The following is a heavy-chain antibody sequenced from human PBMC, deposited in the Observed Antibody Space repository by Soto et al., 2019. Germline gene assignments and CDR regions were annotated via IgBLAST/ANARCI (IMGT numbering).Heavy chain of an antibody. CDR3: AKDRSSSWSFDY. V-gene: IGHV3-30*18. CDR2: ILYDGSNE. J-gene: IGHJ4*02. D-gene: IGHD6-13*01. Sequence: GGSLRLSCPASGFIFSNYGMHWVRQAPGKGLEWVAAILYDGSNEYYADSVKGRFTIFSDNSKNILYLQMNSLRAEDTAMYYCAKDRSSSWSFDYWGQGTLVTVSS. CDR1: GFIFSNYG.